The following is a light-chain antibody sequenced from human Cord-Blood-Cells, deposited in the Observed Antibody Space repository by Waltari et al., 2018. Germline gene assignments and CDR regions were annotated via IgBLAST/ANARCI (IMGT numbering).Light chain of an antibody. V-gene: IGLV2-23*01. CDR1: SSDVGSYNL. J-gene: IGLJ2*01. CDR2: EGS. Sequence: QSALTQPASVSGSPGPSITISCTGTSSDVGSYNLVSWYQQHAGNAPKRMIYEGSKRPSGVSNRFSGSKSGNPASLTISGLQAEDEADYYCCSYAGSVVFGGGTKLTVL. CDR3: CSYAGSVV.